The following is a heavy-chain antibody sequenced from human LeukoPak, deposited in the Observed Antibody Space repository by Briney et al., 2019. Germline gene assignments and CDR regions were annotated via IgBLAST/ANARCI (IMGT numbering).Heavy chain of an antibody. V-gene: IGHV4-39*07. CDR3: AREAFRADAFDI. Sequence: SETLSLTCTVSGGSISSSSYYWGWIRQPPGKGLEWIGSIYYSGSTYYNPSLKSRVTISVDTSKNQFSLKLSSVTAADTAVYYCAREAFRADAFDIWGQGTMVTVSS. CDR2: IYYSGST. J-gene: IGHJ3*02. CDR1: GGSISSSSYY. D-gene: IGHD3-10*01.